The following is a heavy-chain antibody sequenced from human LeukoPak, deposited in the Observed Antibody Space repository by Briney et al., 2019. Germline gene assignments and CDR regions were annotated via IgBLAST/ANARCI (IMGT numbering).Heavy chain of an antibody. CDR1: GITVSSNY. CDR3: AKVETSGGANCYALDY. D-gene: IGHD2-2*01. CDR2: ISGSDGST. Sequence: GGSLRLSCAASGITVSSNYMSWVRQAPGKGLEWVSAISGSDGSTYYADSVKGRFTISRDDSQNTLYLQMNSLSAEDTAVYYCAKVETSGGANCYALDYWGQGTLVTVSS. J-gene: IGHJ4*02. V-gene: IGHV3-23*01.